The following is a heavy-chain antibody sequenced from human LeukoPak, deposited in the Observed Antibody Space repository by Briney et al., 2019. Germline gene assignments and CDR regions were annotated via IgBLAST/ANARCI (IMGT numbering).Heavy chain of an antibody. V-gene: IGHV3-74*01. J-gene: IGHJ4*02. CDR2: IKSDGSST. Sequence: GGSLRLSCAASGFTFSSYWMHWIRQAPGKGLVWVSRIKSDGSSTNYADSAKGRFTISRDNAKNTLYLQMNSLRAEDTAVYYCSRSPYLHYSGSYDYFDYWGQGTLVTVSS. CDR1: GFTFSSYW. CDR3: SRSPYLHYSGSYDYFDY. D-gene: IGHD1-26*01.